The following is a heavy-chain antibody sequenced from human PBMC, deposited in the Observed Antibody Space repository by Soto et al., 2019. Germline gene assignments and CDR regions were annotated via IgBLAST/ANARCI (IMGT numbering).Heavy chain of an antibody. V-gene: IGHV3-48*01. D-gene: IGHD6-13*01. CDR3: ARVFRSSSWYTDWFEP. J-gene: IGHJ5*02. CDR1: GFTFSSYS. CDR2: ISSSSSTI. Sequence: GGSLRLSCAASGFTFSSYSMNWVRQAPGKGLEWVSYISSSSSTIYYADSVKGRFTISRDNAKNSLYLQMNSLRAEDTAVYYCARVFRSSSWYTDWFEPWGQGTLVTVSS.